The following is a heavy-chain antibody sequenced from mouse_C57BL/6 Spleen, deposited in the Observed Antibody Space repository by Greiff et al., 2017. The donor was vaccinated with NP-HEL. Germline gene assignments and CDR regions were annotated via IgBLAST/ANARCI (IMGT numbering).Heavy chain of an antibody. Sequence: EVKLMESGPELVKPGDSVKISCKASGYSFTGYFMNWVMQSHGKSLEWIGRINPYNGDTFYNQKFKGKATLTVDKSSSTAHMELRSLTSEDSAVYYCARGGYDSAWFAYWGQGTLVTVSA. D-gene: IGHD2-4*01. CDR1: GYSFTGYF. J-gene: IGHJ3*01. CDR2: INPYNGDT. CDR3: ARGGYDSAWFAY. V-gene: IGHV1-20*01.